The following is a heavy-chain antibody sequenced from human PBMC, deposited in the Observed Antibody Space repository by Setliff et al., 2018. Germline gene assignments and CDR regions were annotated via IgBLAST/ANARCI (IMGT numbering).Heavy chain of an antibody. V-gene: IGHV3-23*01. D-gene: IGHD6-19*01. CDR3: ARVASGWWWFDY. Sequence: GGSLRLSCAASGFTFTNYAMTWVRQAPGKGLEWVSVVSGGGDTIYYGESVKGRFTISRDNAKNTVYLQMNSLRAEDTAVYYCARVASGWWWFDYWGQGTLVTVSS. J-gene: IGHJ4*02. CDR2: VSGGGDTI. CDR1: GFTFTNYA.